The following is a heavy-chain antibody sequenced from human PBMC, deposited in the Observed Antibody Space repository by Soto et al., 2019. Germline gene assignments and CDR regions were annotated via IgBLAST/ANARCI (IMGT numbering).Heavy chain of an antibody. CDR3: VRSGTSSGRFSDY. CDR2: IYPSDSDI. CDR1: GYTFTSYW. Sequence: GESLKISCKGSGYTFTSYWIGWVRQMPGEGLEWMGVIYPSDSDIRYSPSFQGKVTISADKSITTAYLQWSSLKAAGTAMYYCVRSGTSSGRFSDYWGQGTLVTVS. V-gene: IGHV5-51*01. D-gene: IGHD2-15*01. J-gene: IGHJ4*02.